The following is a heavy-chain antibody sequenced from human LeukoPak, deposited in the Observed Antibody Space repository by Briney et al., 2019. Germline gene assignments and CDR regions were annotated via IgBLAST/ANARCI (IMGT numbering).Heavy chain of an antibody. CDR2: IYYSGST. CDR3: ARQATVGRTGGLFDY. Sequence: PSETLSLTCTVSGGSISSSSYYWGWIRQPPGQGLEWIGSIYYSGSTYYNPSLKSRVTISVDTSKNQFSLKLSSVTAADTAVYYCARQATVGRTGGLFDYWGQGTLVTVSS. D-gene: IGHD3-10*01. J-gene: IGHJ4*02. CDR1: GGSISSSSYY. V-gene: IGHV4-39*01.